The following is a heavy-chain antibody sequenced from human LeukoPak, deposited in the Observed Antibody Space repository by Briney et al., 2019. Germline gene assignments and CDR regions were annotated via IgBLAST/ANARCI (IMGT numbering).Heavy chain of an antibody. CDR3: ARASIVGARRAFDI. CDR2: ISYTGTT. CDR1: GGSIGSSAYS. D-gene: IGHD1-26*01. J-gene: IGHJ3*02. V-gene: IGHV4-39*01. Sequence: SETLSLTCTVSGGSIGSSAYSWGWIRQPPGKGLEWIGSISYTGTTFYNPSLKSRVTISIDTSKNQFSLQLSSVTAADTSIFYCARASIVGARRAFDIWGQGTLLTVSS.